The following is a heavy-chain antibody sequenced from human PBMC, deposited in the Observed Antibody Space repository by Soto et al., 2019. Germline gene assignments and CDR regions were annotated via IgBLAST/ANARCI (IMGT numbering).Heavy chain of an antibody. D-gene: IGHD3-3*01. CDR1: GGSISSSNW. Sequence: QVQLQESGPGLVKPSGTLSLTCAVSGGSISSSNWWSWVRQPPGKGLEWIGEIYHSGSTNYNPSLKRRVTIAVDKSKNQVALKLSSVTAADTAVDYCARPDGWLLSYGMDVWGQGTTVTVSS. J-gene: IGHJ6*02. CDR2: IYHSGST. V-gene: IGHV4-4*02. CDR3: ARPDGWLLSYGMDV.